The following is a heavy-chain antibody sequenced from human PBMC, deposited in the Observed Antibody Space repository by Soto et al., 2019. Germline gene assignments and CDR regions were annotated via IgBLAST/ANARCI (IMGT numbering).Heavy chain of an antibody. CDR2: IYHAGST. Sequence: QVQLQESGPRLVKPSGTLSLTCTVSGGSITNSNWWSWVRLPPAKGLEWIGDIYHAGSTKYNPSLERRVTMSVDTSYNQFALTSTSVTAADTAVYFCARGPPIVGNTTPLDSWGQGTLVTVS. CDR1: GGSITNSNW. V-gene: IGHV4-4*02. CDR3: ARGPPIVGNTTPLDS. J-gene: IGHJ4*02. D-gene: IGHD1-26*01.